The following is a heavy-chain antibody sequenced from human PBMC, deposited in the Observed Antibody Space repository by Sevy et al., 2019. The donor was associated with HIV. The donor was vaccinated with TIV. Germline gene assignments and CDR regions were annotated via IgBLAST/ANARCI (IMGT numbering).Heavy chain of an antibody. V-gene: IGHV3-7*04. Sequence: GGSLRLSCAASGFTFSTYWMTWVRQAPGKGLEWVANIKQDGSERYCVDSVKGRFTISRDNAKNSLYLQMNSLRAEDTAVYYCARAIGAAGSYWGQGTLVTVSS. CDR2: IKQDGSER. CDR1: GFTFSTYW. D-gene: IGHD6-13*01. CDR3: ARAIGAAGSY. J-gene: IGHJ4*02.